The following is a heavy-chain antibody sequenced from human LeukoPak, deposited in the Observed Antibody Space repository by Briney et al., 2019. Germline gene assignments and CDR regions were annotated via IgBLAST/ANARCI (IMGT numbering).Heavy chain of an antibody. CDR3: ARGQVPAARGYNWFDP. V-gene: IGHV4-34*01. Sequence: SETLSLTCAVYGWSFSDYYWNWVRQPPGKGLEWIGEINARGDTNYNPSLKSRVTISVDSSKNQFSLTLTSMIAADTAIYYCARGQVPAARGYNWFDPWGQGTRVTVSS. J-gene: IGHJ5*02. CDR2: INARGDT. CDR1: GWSFSDYY. D-gene: IGHD2-2*01.